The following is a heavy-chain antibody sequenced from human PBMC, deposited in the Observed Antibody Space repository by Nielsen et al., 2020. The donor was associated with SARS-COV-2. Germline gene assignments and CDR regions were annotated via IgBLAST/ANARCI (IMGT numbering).Heavy chain of an antibody. D-gene: IGHD3-9*01. V-gene: IGHV3-21*01. CDR1: GFTFSSYS. Sequence: GESLKISCAASGFTFSSYSMNWVRQAPGKGLEWVSSISSGRSYIYYADSVKGRFTISRDNAKNSLYLQMNSLRAEDTAVYYCARANYDILTGYYRGYYYMDVWGKGTTVTVSS. CDR2: ISSGRSYI. CDR3: ARANYDILTGYYRGYYYMDV. J-gene: IGHJ6*03.